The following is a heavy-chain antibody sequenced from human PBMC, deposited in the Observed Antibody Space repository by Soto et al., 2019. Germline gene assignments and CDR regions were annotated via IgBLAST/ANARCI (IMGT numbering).Heavy chain of an antibody. Sequence: SETLSLTCTVSGGSISSGGYYWSWIRQHPGKGLEWIGYIYYSGSTYYNPSLKSRVTISVDTSKNQFSLKLSSVTAADTAVYYCAMTKRSGPTSGYFDYWGQGTLVTVSS. CDR3: AMTKRSGPTSGYFDY. J-gene: IGHJ4*02. D-gene: IGHD4-17*01. CDR2: IYYSGST. CDR1: GGSISSGGYY. V-gene: IGHV4-31*03.